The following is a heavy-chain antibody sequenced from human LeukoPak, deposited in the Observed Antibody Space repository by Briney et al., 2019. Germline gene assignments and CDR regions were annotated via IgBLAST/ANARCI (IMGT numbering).Heavy chain of an antibody. Sequence: SETLSLTCTVSGDSISSSSYYWGWLRQSPGKGLEWIVSIYYSGSTYYNPSLKSRVTVSVDTSKSQFSLKLSSVTAADTAVYYCARHGGGSGWYNFDYWGQGTLVTVSS. CDR1: GDSISSSSYY. CDR3: ARHGGGSGWYNFDY. CDR2: IYYSGST. D-gene: IGHD6-19*01. J-gene: IGHJ4*02. V-gene: IGHV4-39*01.